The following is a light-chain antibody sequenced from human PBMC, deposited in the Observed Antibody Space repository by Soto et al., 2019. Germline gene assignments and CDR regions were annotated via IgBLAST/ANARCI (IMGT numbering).Light chain of an antibody. CDR3: QQYNNWPRT. J-gene: IGKJ1*01. Sequence: EMAQSPATLSLSLGDRAALSCRASQSVSSNLAWYQQKPGQAPRLLIFGASTRATGIPPRFSGSGSGTEFTLTISSLQSEDFAIYYCQQYNNWPRTFGRGTKVELK. CDR2: GAS. V-gene: IGKV3-15*01. CDR1: QSVSSN.